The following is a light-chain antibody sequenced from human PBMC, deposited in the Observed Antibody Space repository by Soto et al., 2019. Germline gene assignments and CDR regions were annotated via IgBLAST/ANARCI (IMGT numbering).Light chain of an antibody. CDR2: DAS. J-gene: IGKJ1*01. CDR1: RSVDTD. V-gene: IGKV3-11*01. Sequence: EILMTQSPATLSVSPGDSATLSCRASRSVDTDLAWYQQKPGQAPRLLIYDASSRATGIPARFSGSGSGTDFTLTIASLEPEDFAVYYCQHRSNSWTFGQGTKVDIK. CDR3: QHRSNSWT.